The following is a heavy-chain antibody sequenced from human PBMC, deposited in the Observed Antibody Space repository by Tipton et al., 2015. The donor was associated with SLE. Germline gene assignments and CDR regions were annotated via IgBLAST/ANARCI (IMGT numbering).Heavy chain of an antibody. CDR1: GFTFSSYA. CDR2: ISGSGGST. J-gene: IGHJ3*02. Sequence: RLSCAASGFTFSSYAMSWVRQAPGKGLEWVSAISGSGGSTYYADSVKGRFTISRDNSKNTLYLQMNSLRAEDTAVYYCAIAGYCSSTSCLWAFDIWGQGTMVTVSS. D-gene: IGHD2-2*01. V-gene: IGHV3-23*01. CDR3: AIAGYCSSTSCLWAFDI.